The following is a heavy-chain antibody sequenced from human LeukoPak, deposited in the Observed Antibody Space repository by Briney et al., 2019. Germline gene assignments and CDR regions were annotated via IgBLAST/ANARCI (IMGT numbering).Heavy chain of an antibody. V-gene: IGHV1-2*02. CDR1: GYTFTGYY. Sequence: ASVKVSCKASGYTFTGYYMHWVRQAPGQGLEWMGWINPNSGGTNYAQKFQGRVTMTRDTSISTAYMELSRLRSDDTAVYYCATRIMGYYGMDVWGQGTTVTFSS. D-gene: IGHD3-16*01. CDR2: INPNSGGT. J-gene: IGHJ6*02. CDR3: ATRIMGYYGMDV.